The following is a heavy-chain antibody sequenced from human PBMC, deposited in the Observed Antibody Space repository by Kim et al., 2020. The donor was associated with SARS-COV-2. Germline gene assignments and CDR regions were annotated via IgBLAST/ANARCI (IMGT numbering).Heavy chain of an antibody. Sequence: ASVKVSCKASGYTFVNYHMHWVRQAPGQGLEWVGIIKPSSGSTFYAPSLQGRVTLTRGTSTSTFYMELSSLRSEDTAVYYCVRGLNDEADDYWGQGTLVT. CDR1: GYTFVNYH. D-gene: IGHD1-1*01. J-gene: IGHJ4*02. CDR2: IKPSSGST. V-gene: IGHV1-46*01. CDR3: VRGLNDEADDY.